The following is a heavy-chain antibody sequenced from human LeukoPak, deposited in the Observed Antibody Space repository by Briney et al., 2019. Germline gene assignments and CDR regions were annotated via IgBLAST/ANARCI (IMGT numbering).Heavy chain of an antibody. CDR2: ISYDGSNK. J-gene: IGHJ4*02. V-gene: IGHV3-30*01. Sequence: GGSLRLSCAASGFTFSSYAMHWVRQAPGKGLEWVAAISYDGSNKYYADSVKGRFTISRDNSKNTLYLQMNSLRAEDTAVYYCAREPLEYYDSSGYSFDYWGQGTLVTVSS. CDR1: GFTFSSYA. D-gene: IGHD3-22*01. CDR3: AREPLEYYDSSGYSFDY.